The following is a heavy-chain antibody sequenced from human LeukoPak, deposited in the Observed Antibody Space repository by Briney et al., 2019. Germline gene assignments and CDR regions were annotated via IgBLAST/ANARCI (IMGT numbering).Heavy chain of an antibody. V-gene: IGHV3-48*03. D-gene: IGHD4-17*01. CDR2: ISSSDSTI. J-gene: IGHJ4*02. CDR3: ARVAINDYGDYFDY. CDR1: GFTFSGYA. Sequence: GGSLRLSCAASGFTFSGYAMHWVRQAPGKGLEWVSYISSSDSTIYYADSVKGRFTISRDNAKNSLYLQMNSLRAEDTAVYYCARVAINDYGDYFDYWGQGTLVTVSS.